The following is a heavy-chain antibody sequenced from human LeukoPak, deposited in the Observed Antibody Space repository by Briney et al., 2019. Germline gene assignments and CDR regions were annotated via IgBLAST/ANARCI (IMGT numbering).Heavy chain of an antibody. Sequence: PGGSLRLSCAASGFTVSSNYMSWVRQAPGKGLEWVSVIYSGGSTYYADSVKGRFTISRDNAKNSLYLQMTSLRAEDTAVYYCTRDASGDTSSGPRMDVWGQGTTVTVS. CDR3: TRDASGDTSSGPRMDV. J-gene: IGHJ6*02. CDR2: IYSGGST. D-gene: IGHD1-26*01. V-gene: IGHV3-66*01. CDR1: GFTVSSNY.